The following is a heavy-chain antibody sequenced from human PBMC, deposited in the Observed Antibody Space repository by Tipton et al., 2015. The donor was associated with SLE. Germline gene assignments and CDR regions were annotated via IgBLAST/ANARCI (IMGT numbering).Heavy chain of an antibody. J-gene: IGHJ3*02. Sequence: TLSLTCSVSGASMSSSSYYWSWIRQPPGKGLEWIGYIYFSGTTNYNPSLKSRVTISVDTSKNQFSLKLNSVTAADTAVYYCAIPTTQHCSGGGCYRHDAFDIWGQGTMVTVSS. V-gene: IGHV4-61*05. CDR3: AIPTTQHCSGGGCYRHDAFDI. CDR1: GASMSSSSYY. CDR2: IYFSGTT. D-gene: IGHD2-15*01.